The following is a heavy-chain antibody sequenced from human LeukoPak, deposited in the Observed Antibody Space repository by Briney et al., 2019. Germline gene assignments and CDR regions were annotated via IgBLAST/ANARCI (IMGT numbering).Heavy chain of an antibody. CDR3: ARASSWYTPSRFDP. J-gene: IGHJ5*02. CDR1: GFTFNIYW. CDR2: IKEDGSEK. Sequence: GGSLRLSCAASGFTFNIYWMSWVRQAPGKGLEWVANIKEDGSEKYYVDSVKGRFTISRDNAKNSLYLQMNSLRAEDTAVYYCARASSWYTPSRFDPWGQGTLVTVSS. D-gene: IGHD6-13*01. V-gene: IGHV3-7*01.